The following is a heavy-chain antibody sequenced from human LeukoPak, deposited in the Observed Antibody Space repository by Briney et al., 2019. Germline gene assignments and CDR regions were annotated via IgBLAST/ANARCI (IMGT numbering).Heavy chain of an antibody. D-gene: IGHD3-10*01. CDR3: ASLQQVRGLTVFDY. Sequence: SETLSLTCTVSGGSISSYYWSWIRQPPGKGLEWFGEINRGGSTNYNPSLKSRVTISVDTSKNQFSLKLSSVTAADTAVYYCASLQQVRGLTVFDYWGQGALVTVSS. V-gene: IGHV4-34*01. CDR1: GGSISSYY. J-gene: IGHJ4*02. CDR2: INRGGST.